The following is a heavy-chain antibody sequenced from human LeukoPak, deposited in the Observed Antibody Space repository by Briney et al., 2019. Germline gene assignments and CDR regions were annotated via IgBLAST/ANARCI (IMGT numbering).Heavy chain of an antibody. CDR3: ARDLSAAFDF. D-gene: IGHD6-19*01. J-gene: IGHJ4*02. Sequence: GGSPRLSCAASGFPFSSYDMHWVRQAPGEGLEWVARLVYDARSDYANSVKGRFSISRDDSKNTLFLDMSNLRVEDTALYYCARDLSAAFDFWGQGVLVTVSS. CDR2: LVYDARS. CDR1: GFPFSSYD. V-gene: IGHV3-33*01.